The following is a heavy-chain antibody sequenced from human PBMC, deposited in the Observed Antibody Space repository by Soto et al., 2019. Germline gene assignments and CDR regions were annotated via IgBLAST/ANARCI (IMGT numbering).Heavy chain of an antibody. J-gene: IGHJ6*03. V-gene: IGHV4-59*08. Sequence: SETLSLTCTVSGGSISSYYWSWIRQPPGKGLEWIGYIYYSGSTNYNPSIKSRVTISVDTSKNQFSLKLSSVTAADTALYYFARQEYSSSGAYYYYYMDVWGKGTTVTVSS. CDR2: IYYSGST. D-gene: IGHD6-6*01. CDR1: GGSISSYY. CDR3: ARQEYSSSGAYYYYYMDV.